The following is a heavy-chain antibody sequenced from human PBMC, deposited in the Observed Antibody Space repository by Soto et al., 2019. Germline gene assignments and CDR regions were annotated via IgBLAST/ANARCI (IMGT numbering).Heavy chain of an antibody. CDR1: GGSISSSSYY. V-gene: IGHV4-39*01. Sequence: QLQLQESGPGRVKPSETLSLTCTVSGGSISSSSYYWGWIRQPPGKGLEWIGSIYYSGSTYYNPSLMSRVTISVDTSKNQFSLKLSSVTAADTAVYYCARRDYGDYPHPLNWYFDLWGRGTLVTVSS. J-gene: IGHJ2*01. D-gene: IGHD4-17*01. CDR2: IYYSGST. CDR3: ARRDYGDYPHPLNWYFDL.